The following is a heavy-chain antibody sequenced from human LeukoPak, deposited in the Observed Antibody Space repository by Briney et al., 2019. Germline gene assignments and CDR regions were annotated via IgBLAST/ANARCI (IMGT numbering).Heavy chain of an antibody. J-gene: IGHJ4*02. Sequence: GGSLRLSCAASGFTFSSYAMSWVRQASGKGLEWVSAISGSGGSTYYADSVKGRFTISRDNSKNTLYLQMNSLRAEDTAVYYCAKDLYYDSSGYYYAVFDYWGQGTLVTVSS. CDR3: AKDLYYDSSGYYYAVFDY. CDR1: GFTFSSYA. V-gene: IGHV3-23*01. CDR2: ISGSGGST. D-gene: IGHD3-22*01.